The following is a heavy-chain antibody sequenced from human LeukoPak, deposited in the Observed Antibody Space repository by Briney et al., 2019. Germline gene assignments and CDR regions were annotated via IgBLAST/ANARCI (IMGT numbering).Heavy chain of an antibody. CDR3: ARDSFALFGIVMVRGVILPNFDY. D-gene: IGHD3-10*01. Sequence: ASVKVSCKASGYTFTSYGISWVRQAPGQGLEWMGWTIAYNGNTNYAQKLQGRVTMTTDTSTSTAYMELRSLRSDDTAVYYCARDSFALFGIVMVRGVILPNFDYWGQGTLVTVSS. CDR2: TIAYNGNT. V-gene: IGHV1-18*01. J-gene: IGHJ4*02. CDR1: GYTFTSYG.